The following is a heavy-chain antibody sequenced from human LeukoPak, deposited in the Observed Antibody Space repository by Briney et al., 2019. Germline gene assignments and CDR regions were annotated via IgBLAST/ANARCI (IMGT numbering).Heavy chain of an antibody. CDR1: GFTFNSYA. Sequence: PGESLRLSCAASGFTFNSYAMSWVRQAPGKGLEWVSAISGSGNRIYYADSVKGRFTISRDNSKNTLYLQMNSLRVEDTAVYYCAKGGDIVVVPAATLDYWGQGTLVTVSS. D-gene: IGHD2-2*01. V-gene: IGHV3-23*01. CDR3: AKGGDIVVVPAATLDY. CDR2: ISGSGNRI. J-gene: IGHJ4*02.